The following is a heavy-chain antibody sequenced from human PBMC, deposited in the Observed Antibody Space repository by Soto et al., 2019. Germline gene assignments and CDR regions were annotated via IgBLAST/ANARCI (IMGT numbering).Heavy chain of an antibody. J-gene: IGHJ4*02. CDR3: ARGLDFWSGYYAVDY. CDR1: GYTFTSYG. Sequence: GASVKVSCKASGYTFTSYGISWVRQAPGQGLEWMGWISAYNGNKNYAQKHQGRVTMTTNTSTSTVYMELWSLSSDDTAVYYCARGLDFWSGYYAVDYWGQGTLVTVSS. CDR2: ISAYNGNK. D-gene: IGHD3-3*01. V-gene: IGHV1-18*01.